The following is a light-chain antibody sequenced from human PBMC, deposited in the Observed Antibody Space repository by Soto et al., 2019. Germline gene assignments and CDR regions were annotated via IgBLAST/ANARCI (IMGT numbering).Light chain of an antibody. Sequence: QSVLTQPRSVSGSPGQSVTISCTGTSSDVGGYNYVSWYQQHPGKAPKLMIYDVSNRPSGVPDRFSGSKSGNTASLTISGLQAEDGADYYCCSYAGSYVFGGGTKLTVL. J-gene: IGLJ2*01. V-gene: IGLV2-11*01. CDR1: SSDVGGYNY. CDR3: CSYAGSYV. CDR2: DVS.